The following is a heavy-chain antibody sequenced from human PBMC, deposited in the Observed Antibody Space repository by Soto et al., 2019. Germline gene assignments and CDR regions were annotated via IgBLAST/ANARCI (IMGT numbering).Heavy chain of an antibody. J-gene: IGHJ6*02. D-gene: IGHD3-22*01. CDR1: GFTFSSYA. V-gene: IGHV3-30-3*01. Sequence: PRLSCASSGFTFSSYAIHWVRQAPGKALEWVAVISYDGSNKYNADSVRGRFTISRDNSKNTLYLQMNSLRAEDTAVYYCAKGTYYDSSGYYWIYYGLDVWGQGTTVTVS. CDR2: ISYDGSNK. CDR3: AKGTYYDSSGYYWIYYGLDV.